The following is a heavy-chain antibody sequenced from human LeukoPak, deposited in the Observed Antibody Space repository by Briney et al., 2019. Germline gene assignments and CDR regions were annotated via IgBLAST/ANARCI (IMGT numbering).Heavy chain of an antibody. CDR2: IYYCGST. Sequence: SETLSLTCTVSGGSISSGDCYWSWIRQPPGKGLEWIGYIYYCGSTYYNPSLKSRVTISVDTSKNQFSLKLSPVTAADTAVYYCARGASKVVPAALWGQGTLVTVSS. D-gene: IGHD2-2*01. V-gene: IGHV4-30-4*08. J-gene: IGHJ4*02. CDR3: ARGASKVVPAAL. CDR1: GGSISSGDCY.